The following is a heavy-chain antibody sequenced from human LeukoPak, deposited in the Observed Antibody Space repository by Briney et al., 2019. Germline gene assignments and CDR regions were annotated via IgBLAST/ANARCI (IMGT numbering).Heavy chain of an antibody. J-gene: IGHJ4*02. CDR1: GYTFTGYY. CDR2: INPNSGGT. D-gene: IGHD3-10*01. Sequence: ASVKVSCKASGYTFTGYYMHWVRQAPGQGLEWMGWINPNSGGTNYAQKFQGRVTMTRDTSISTAYMELSRLRSDDTAVYYCARDTPIVEHYGSGSYYQPLFDYWGQGTLVTVSS. V-gene: IGHV1-2*02. CDR3: ARDTPIVEHYGSGSYYQPLFDY.